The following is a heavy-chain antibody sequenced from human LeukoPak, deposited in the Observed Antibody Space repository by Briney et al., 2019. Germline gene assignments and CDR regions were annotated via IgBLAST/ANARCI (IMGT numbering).Heavy chain of an antibody. V-gene: IGHV3-53*01. CDR2: MYSRGDT. J-gene: IGHJ5*02. Sequence: PGGSLRLSCAASGFTVSDNYMSWVRQAPGKGLEWVSVMYSRGDTYYADSVKGRFTFSRDISKNTLYLQMNGLRTEDTAMYYCERDAPQVPAAGVLASWGQGTLVTVSS. D-gene: IGHD6-13*01. CDR1: GFTVSDNY. CDR3: ERDAPQVPAAGVLAS.